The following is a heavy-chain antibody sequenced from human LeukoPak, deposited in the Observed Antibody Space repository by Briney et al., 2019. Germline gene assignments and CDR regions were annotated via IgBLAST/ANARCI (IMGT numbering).Heavy chain of an antibody. Sequence: GRSLRLSCAASGFTFSSYGMHWVRQAPGKGLEWVANIKQDGSEKYYVDSVKGRFTISRDNAKNSLYLQMNSLRAEDTAVYYCARGQKVGAKWGQGTLVTVSS. CDR1: GFTFSSYG. CDR2: IKQDGSEK. CDR3: ARGQKVGAK. J-gene: IGHJ4*02. V-gene: IGHV3-7*01. D-gene: IGHD1-26*01.